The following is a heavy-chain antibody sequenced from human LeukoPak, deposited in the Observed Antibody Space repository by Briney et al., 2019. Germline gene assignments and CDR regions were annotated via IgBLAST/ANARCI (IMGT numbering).Heavy chain of an antibody. J-gene: IGHJ3*02. CDR2: ISSSSNYI. CDR1: GFTFSDYS. CDR3: AREGGQWLPEDAFDI. Sequence: GGSLRLSCAAFGFTFSDYSMNWVRQAPGKGLEWVSSISSSSNYIYYADSVKGRFTISRDNAKNSLYLQMNSLRAEDTAVYYCAREGGQWLPEDAFDIWGQGTMVTVSS. D-gene: IGHD6-19*01. V-gene: IGHV3-21*01.